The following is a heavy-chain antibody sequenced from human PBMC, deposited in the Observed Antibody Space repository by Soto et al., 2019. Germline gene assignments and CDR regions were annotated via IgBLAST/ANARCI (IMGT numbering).Heavy chain of an antibody. CDR3: VKDRHPDGFWPFDH. V-gene: IGHV3-23*01. CDR1: GFIFSTYA. D-gene: IGHD3-3*01. CDR2: LFGNGGGI. Sequence: VQLLESGGGLVQPGGSLRLSCVGSGFIFSTYAMSWVRQAPGRGLEWVAGLFGNGGGIEYADLVKGWFTISRDNSKNTLYLQLNSLRAEDTATYYCVKDRHPDGFWPFDHWGQGTLITVSS. J-gene: IGHJ4*02.